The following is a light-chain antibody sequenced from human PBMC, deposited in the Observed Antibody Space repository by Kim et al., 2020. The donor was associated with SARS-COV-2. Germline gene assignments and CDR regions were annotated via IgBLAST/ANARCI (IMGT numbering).Light chain of an antibody. CDR3: QSYDSSLSSWV. CDR2: GSS. Sequence: RVTISCTGGSSNIGAGFDVHWYQQLPGTAPKLLIYGSSNRPSGVPDRFSGSKSGTSASLAITGLQAEDEADYYCQSYDSSLSSWVFGGGAKVTVL. CDR1: SSNIGAGFD. V-gene: IGLV1-40*01. J-gene: IGLJ3*02.